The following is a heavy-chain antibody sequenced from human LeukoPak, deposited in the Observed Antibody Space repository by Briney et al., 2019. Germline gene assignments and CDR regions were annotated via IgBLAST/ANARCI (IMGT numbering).Heavy chain of an antibody. V-gene: IGHV3-49*04. CDR1: GFTFGDYA. D-gene: IGHD4-17*01. Sequence: GGSLRLSCTASGFTFGDYAMSWVRQAPGKGLEWVGFFRSKAYGGTTEYAASVKGRFTISRDDSKSIAYLQMNSLKTEDTAVYYCTSRRGDYLVFEAIDYWGQGTLVTVSS. CDR3: TSRRGDYLVFEAIDY. J-gene: IGHJ4*02. CDR2: FRSKAYGGTT.